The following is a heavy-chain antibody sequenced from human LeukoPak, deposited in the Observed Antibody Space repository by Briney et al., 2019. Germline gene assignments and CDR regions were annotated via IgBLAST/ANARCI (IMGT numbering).Heavy chain of an antibody. Sequence: QPGRSLRLSCAASGFTFSSYAMHWVRQAPGKGLEWVAVISYDGNNKYYADSVKGRFTISRDNSKNTLYLQMNSLRAEDTAVYYCASLIVVVPAALDYWGQGTLVTVSS. D-gene: IGHD2-2*01. V-gene: IGHV3-30-3*01. CDR2: ISYDGNNK. CDR1: GFTFSSYA. CDR3: ASLIVVVPAALDY. J-gene: IGHJ4*02.